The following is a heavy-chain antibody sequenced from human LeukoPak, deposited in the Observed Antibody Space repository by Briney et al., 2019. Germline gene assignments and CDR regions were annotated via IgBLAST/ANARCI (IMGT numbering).Heavy chain of an antibody. Sequence: ASVKVSCKSSGYTFTAYYMHWVRHAPGQGLEWMGWINPNSGGTNYAQKFQGRVTMTRDTSISTAYMELSRLRSDDTAVYYCARDRVVVPAAFDYWGQGTVVTVSS. CDR3: ARDRVVVPAAFDY. V-gene: IGHV1-2*02. D-gene: IGHD2-2*01. CDR2: INPNSGGT. CDR1: GYTFTAYY. J-gene: IGHJ4*02.